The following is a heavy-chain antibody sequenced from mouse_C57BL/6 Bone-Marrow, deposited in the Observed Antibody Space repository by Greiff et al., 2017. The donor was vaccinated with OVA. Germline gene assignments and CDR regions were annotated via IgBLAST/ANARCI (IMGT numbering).Heavy chain of an antibody. D-gene: IGHD3-1*01. CDR2: ISSGSSTI. CDR3: ARDRRGLYYYAMDY. J-gene: IGHJ4*01. Sequence: EVKLQESGGGLVKPGGSLKLPCAASGFTFSDYGMHWVRQAPEKGLEWVAYISSGSSTIYYADTVKGRFTISRDNAKNTLFLQMTSLRSEDTAMYYCARDRRGLYYYAMDYWGQGTSVTVSS. V-gene: IGHV5-17*01. CDR1: GFTFSDYG.